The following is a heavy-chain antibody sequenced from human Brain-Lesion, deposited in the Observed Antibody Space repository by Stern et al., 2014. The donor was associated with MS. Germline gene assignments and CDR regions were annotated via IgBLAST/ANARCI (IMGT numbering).Heavy chain of an antibody. Sequence: DQLVESGAEVKKPGASVKVSCKVSGYTLTELSMHWVRQAPRKGLEWMGGFAPENGEPIYAQKFQGRVTMTEDTSTDTAYMELSSLRSEDTAVYYCATLSPGAGGNYYRHFDYWGQGTLVTVSS. CDR2: FAPENGEP. CDR1: GYTLTELS. J-gene: IGHJ4*02. V-gene: IGHV1-24*01. D-gene: IGHD1-26*01. CDR3: ATLSPGAGGNYYRHFDY.